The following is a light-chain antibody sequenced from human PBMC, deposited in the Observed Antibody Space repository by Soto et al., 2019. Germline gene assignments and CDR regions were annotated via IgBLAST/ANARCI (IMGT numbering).Light chain of an antibody. J-gene: IGLJ1*01. CDR3: KSFTTSTTYV. CDR1: GSDIGSYNY. V-gene: IGLV2-14*01. CDR2: DVS. Sequence: QSALTQPASVSGSPGQSIAISCTGTGSDIGSYNYVSWYQQHPGKAPKLMIYDVSNRPSGVSDRFSGSKSGNTASLTISGLQAEDEADYYCKSFTTSTTYVFGTGTKVTVL.